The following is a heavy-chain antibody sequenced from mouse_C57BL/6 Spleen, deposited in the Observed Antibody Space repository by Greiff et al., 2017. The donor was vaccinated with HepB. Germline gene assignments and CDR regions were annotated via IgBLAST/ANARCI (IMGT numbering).Heavy chain of an antibody. CDR2: ISDGGSYT. CDR3: ARDEATTVYFDY. V-gene: IGHV5-4*01. CDR1: GFTFSSYA. D-gene: IGHD1-1*01. J-gene: IGHJ2*01. Sequence: EVQLVESGGGLVKPGGSLKLSCAASGFTFSSYAMSWVRQTPEKRLEWVATISDGGSYTYYPDNVKGRFTISRDNAKNNLYLQMSHLKSEDTAMYYCARDEATTVYFDYWGQGTTLTVSS.